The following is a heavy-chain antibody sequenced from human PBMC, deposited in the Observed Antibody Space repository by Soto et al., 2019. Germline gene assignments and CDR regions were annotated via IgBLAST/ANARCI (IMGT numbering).Heavy chain of an antibody. D-gene: IGHD5-18*01. CDR3: APLNSFGSDY. V-gene: IGHV3-74*03. CDR1: GCTFSSYW. CDR2: MDTGGSDT. Sequence: TGGSLRLSCAASGCTFSSYWMHWVRQAPGKGLVWVSYMDTGGSDTKYADSVKGRFTISRDNAKNTVYLQMNSLRAEDTAVYYCAPLNSFGSDYWGQGTLVTVPQ. J-gene: IGHJ4*02.